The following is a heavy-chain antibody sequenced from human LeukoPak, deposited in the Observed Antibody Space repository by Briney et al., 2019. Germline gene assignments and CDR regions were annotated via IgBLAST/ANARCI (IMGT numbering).Heavy chain of an antibody. CDR1: GFTFSSYS. Sequence: GGSLRLSCAASGFTFSSYSMYWVRQAPGKGLEWVSYISSSSATIYYADSVKGRFTISRDNSKNTLYLQMNSLRAEDTAVYYCARDYRGYDSNDLDYWGQGTLVTVSS. V-gene: IGHV3-48*01. J-gene: IGHJ4*02. D-gene: IGHD5-12*01. CDR3: ARDYRGYDSNDLDY. CDR2: ISSSSATI.